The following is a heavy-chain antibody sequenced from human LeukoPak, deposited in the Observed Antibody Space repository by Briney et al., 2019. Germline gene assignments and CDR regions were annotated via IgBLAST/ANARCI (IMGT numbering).Heavy chain of an antibody. CDR2: ISGSGGST. Sequence: PGGSLRLSCAASGFTFSSYAMSWVRQAPGKGLEWVSAISGSGGSTYYADSVKGRFTISRDNSKNTLYLQMNSLRAKDAAMYYYERSVIVVVVAANFDYWSQGTLVTVSS. J-gene: IGHJ4*02. D-gene: IGHD2-15*01. CDR1: GFTFSSYA. CDR3: ERSVIVVVVAANFDY. V-gene: IGHV3-23*01.